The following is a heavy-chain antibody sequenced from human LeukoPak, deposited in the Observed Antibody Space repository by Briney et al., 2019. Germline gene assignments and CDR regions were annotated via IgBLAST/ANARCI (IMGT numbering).Heavy chain of an antibody. CDR1: GGSISGDDYS. CDR3: ARGRGGYDTRGYYNSWLDP. J-gene: IGHJ5*02. V-gene: IGHV4-30-2*01. D-gene: IGHD3-22*01. Sequence: SETLSLTCAVSGGSISGDDYSWSWIRQPPGKGLEWIGYIYHSGTTYYNPSLKSQVTISVDRSKNQFSLKLSSVTAADTAAYYCARGRGGYDTRGYYNSWLDPWGQGTLATVSS. CDR2: IYHSGTT.